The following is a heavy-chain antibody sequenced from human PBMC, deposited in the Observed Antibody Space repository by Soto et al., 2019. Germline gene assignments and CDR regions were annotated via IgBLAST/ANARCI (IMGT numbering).Heavy chain of an antibody. CDR1: GFTFITYA. D-gene: IGHD6-19*01. J-gene: IGHJ4*02. Sequence: QVQLVESGGGVVQPGKSLRLSCATSGFTFITYALYWVRQAPGKGLEWVAVISYDGGFKYYADSVKGRFTISRDNSTNTLYLQMNSLRAEDAAVYSCVRDHGWTTVAGTGYFESWGQGTLVTVSS. CDR2: ISYDGGFK. V-gene: IGHV3-30*03. CDR3: VRDHGWTTVAGTGYFES.